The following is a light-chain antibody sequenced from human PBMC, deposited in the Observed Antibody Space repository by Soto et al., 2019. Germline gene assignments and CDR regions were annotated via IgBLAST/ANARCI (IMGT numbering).Light chain of an antibody. CDR3: QQYNSYSKT. Sequence: DIQMTQSPSSLSASVLDTVRTTCLASQSISSWLAWYQQKPGKAPKLLIYDASSLESGVPSRFSGSGSGTEFTLTISSLQPDDFATYYCQQYNSYSKTFGQGTKVDNK. CDR2: DAS. V-gene: IGKV1-5*01. J-gene: IGKJ1*01. CDR1: QSISSW.